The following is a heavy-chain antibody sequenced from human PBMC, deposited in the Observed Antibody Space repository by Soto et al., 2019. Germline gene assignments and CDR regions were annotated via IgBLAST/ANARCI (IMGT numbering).Heavy chain of an antibody. D-gene: IGHD2-21*02. CDR3: VRGDKGGFDL. V-gene: IGHV3-74*01. CDR2: IHSDGSTT. Sequence: EVQLVESEGGLVQRGXSLRLSCAASGFTFNYYWMHWVRQAPGQGLVWVSHIHSDGSTTTYADSVKGRFTISRDNAKNTLYLQMNSLRAEDTAVYYCVRGDKGGFDLWGQGTTVTVSS. CDR1: GFTFNYYW. J-gene: IGHJ3*01.